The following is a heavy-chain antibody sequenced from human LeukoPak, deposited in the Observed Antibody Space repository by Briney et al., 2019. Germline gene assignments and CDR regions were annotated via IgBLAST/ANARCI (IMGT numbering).Heavy chain of an antibody. J-gene: IGHJ6*04. CDR2: IYYSGST. Sequence: SQTLSLTCTVSGGSISSGGYYWSWIRQHPGKGLEWIGYIYYSGSTYYNPSLKSRVTISVDTSKNQLSLKLSSVTAADTAVYYCARDSDYYGSGSYSNYYYYGMDVWGKGTTVTVSS. CDR1: GGSISSGGYY. V-gene: IGHV4-31*03. D-gene: IGHD3-10*01. CDR3: ARDSDYYGSGSYSNYYYYGMDV.